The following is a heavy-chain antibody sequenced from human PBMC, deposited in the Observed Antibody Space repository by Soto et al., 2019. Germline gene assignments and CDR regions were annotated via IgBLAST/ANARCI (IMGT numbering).Heavy chain of an antibody. CDR3: TTLRLDP. CDR1: GYTCTAFY. J-gene: IGHJ5*02. Sequence: ASVKVSCKASGYTCTAFYMNWVRQAPGQGLEWMGWVNPNTGVTKYAQKFQGRVTMTRDTSINTAYMELSGLTSDDTAVYYCTTLRLDPWGQGTLVTVSS. V-gene: IGHV1-2*02. CDR2: VNPNTGVT. D-gene: IGHD3-9*01.